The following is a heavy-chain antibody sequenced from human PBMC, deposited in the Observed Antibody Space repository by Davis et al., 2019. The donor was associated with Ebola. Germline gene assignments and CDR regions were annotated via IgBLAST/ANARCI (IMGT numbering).Heavy chain of an antibody. CDR2: IRYDGSNE. V-gene: IGHV3-30*02. D-gene: IGHD2-15*01. J-gene: IGHJ4*02. CDR1: RFTFSTYG. CDR3: AKGCSTGGNCFLIDY. Sequence: GESLKISCAASRFTFSTYGMHWVRQAPGKGLEWVAFIRYDGSNEYFADSVKGRFTISRDNSKNTLYLQMNSLRAEDTAVYYCAKGCSTGGNCFLIDYWGQGTLVTVSS.